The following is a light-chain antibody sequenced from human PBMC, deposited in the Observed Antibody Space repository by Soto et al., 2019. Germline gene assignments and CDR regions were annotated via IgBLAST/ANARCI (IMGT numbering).Light chain of an antibody. CDR1: GSNIASNP. J-gene: IGLJ2*01. V-gene: IGLV1-44*01. Sequence: QSVLTPPPSASGTHGQRVTISCSGSGSNIASNPVHWYQQLPGTAPKLLIHNNNQRPSRVPDRFSGCKSGTSASLAISGLQSEDEADYYCASWDDSLSGVLFGGGTKVTVL. CDR2: NNN. CDR3: ASWDDSLSGVL.